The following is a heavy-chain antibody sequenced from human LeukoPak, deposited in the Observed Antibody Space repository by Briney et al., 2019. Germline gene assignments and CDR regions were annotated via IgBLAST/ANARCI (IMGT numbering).Heavy chain of an antibody. V-gene: IGHV3-23*01. CDR2: IDGGGTRT. J-gene: IGHJ4*02. Sequence: GGSLRLSCAASGFTFSSYSMSWVRQAPGKGPEWVSIIDGGGTRTYHADSVKGRFTISRDNSKNTLYLQMYSLRAEDTAVYYCAKDRRYSSGWYYFDYWGQGTLVTVSS. CDR1: GFTFSSYS. D-gene: IGHD6-19*01. CDR3: AKDRRYSSGWYYFDY.